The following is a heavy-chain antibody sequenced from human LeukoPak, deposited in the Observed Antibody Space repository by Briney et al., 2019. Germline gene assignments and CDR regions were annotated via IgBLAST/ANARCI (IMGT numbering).Heavy chain of an antibody. CDR1: GFTFSTYA. CDR2: IGPNGDDI. J-gene: IGHJ4*02. D-gene: IGHD1-20*01. Sequence: GGSLRLSCAASGFTFSTYAMTWVRQAPGRGLEWVTVIGPNGDDIRYADSVKGRFTISRDNSKNTLFLQMNSLRAEDTAVYYCARASITGTNFDYWGQGTLDTVSS. V-gene: IGHV3-23*01. CDR3: ARASITGTNFDY.